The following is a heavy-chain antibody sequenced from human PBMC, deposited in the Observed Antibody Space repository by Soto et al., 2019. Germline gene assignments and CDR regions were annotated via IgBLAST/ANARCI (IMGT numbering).Heavy chain of an antibody. D-gene: IGHD3-16*01. V-gene: IGHV3-30*18. Sequence: QVQLVESGGGVVQPGRSLRLSCAASGFTFSSYGMHWVRQAPGKGLEWVAVISYDGSNKYYADSVKGRFTISRDNSKNTLYLQMNSLRAEDTAVYYCAKDTNYVIDYWGQGTLVTVSS. CDR3: AKDTNYVIDY. CDR2: ISYDGSNK. J-gene: IGHJ4*02. CDR1: GFTFSSYG.